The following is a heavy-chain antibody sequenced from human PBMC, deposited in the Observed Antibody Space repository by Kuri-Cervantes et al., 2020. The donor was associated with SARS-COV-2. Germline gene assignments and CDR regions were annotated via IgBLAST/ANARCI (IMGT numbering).Heavy chain of an antibody. CDR1: GFTFSNYG. V-gene: IGHV3-30*02. Sequence: GESLKISCAASGFTFSNYGMHWVRQAPGKGLEWVAFVRYDGGEKHYADSVKGRFAISRDSSKNTLYLQMNSLRAEDTAVYYCAKDRRGGSYRDYWGQGTLVTVSS. CDR2: VRYDGGEK. D-gene: IGHD1-26*01. J-gene: IGHJ4*02. CDR3: AKDRRGGSYRDY.